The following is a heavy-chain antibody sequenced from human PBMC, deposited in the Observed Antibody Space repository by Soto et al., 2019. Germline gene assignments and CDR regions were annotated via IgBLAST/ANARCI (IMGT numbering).Heavy chain of an antibody. D-gene: IGHD3-10*01. J-gene: IGHJ4*02. CDR3: ARDGTMVRGVTKNDY. CDR2: INHSGST. Sequence: QVQLQQWGAGLLKPSETLSLTCAVYGGSFSGYYWSWIRQPPGKGLEWIGEINHSGSTNYNPSLNSRVTISVDTSKNQFSLKLSSVTAADTAVYYCARDGTMVRGVTKNDYWGQGTLVTVSS. V-gene: IGHV4-34*01. CDR1: GGSFSGYY.